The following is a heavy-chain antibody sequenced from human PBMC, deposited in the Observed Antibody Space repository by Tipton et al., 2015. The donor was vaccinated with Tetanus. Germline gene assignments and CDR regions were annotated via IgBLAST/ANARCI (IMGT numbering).Heavy chain of an antibody. CDR3: ARAPFDFSDYFDL. J-gene: IGHJ4*02. CDR1: GFIFSSCG. V-gene: IGHV3-53*01. CDR2: IYSGSTT. Sequence: SGFIFSSCGMSWVRQTPGKGLEWVSSIYSGSTTYYRDSVRGRFTISRDSSKNSFHLQLNNLRDEDTAIYFCARAPFDFSDYFDLWGQGTPVTVSS. D-gene: IGHD6-19*01.